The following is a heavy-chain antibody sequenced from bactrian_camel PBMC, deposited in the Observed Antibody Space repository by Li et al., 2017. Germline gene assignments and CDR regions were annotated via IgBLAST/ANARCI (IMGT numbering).Heavy chain of an antibody. Sequence: HVQLVESGGGSVQAGESLKLSCAVSGYSVSRYEMGWFRQAPGKKREGVASIDSDGDRTYANSVKGRFTISQASAANTLYLQMNNLKPEDTSKYFCAADHSWHRCPPRGNGYSFWGRGTQVTVS. D-gene: IGHD3*01. CDR2: IDSDGDR. CDR3: AADHSWHRCPPRGNGYSF. CDR1: GYSVSRYE. J-gene: IGHJ4*01. V-gene: IGHV3S53*01.